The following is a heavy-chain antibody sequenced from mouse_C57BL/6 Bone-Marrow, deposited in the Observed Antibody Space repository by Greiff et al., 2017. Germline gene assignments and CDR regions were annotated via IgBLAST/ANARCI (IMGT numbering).Heavy chain of an antibody. J-gene: IGHJ1*03. Sequence: EVKLVESGGGLVQPGGSLKLSCAASGFTFSDYYMYWVRQTPEKRLEWVAYISNGGGSTYYPDTVKGRFTISRDTAKNTMYLQLSRLKSEDTAMYYCARRPGYYYGSPWYFDVWGTGTTVTVSS. CDR1: GFTFSDYY. CDR3: ARRPGYYYGSPWYFDV. CDR2: ISNGGGST. V-gene: IGHV5-12*01. D-gene: IGHD1-1*01.